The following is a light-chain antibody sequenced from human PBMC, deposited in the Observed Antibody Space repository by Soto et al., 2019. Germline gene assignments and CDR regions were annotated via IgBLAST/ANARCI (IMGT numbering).Light chain of an antibody. CDR1: QSISSW. Sequence: DIQMTQSPSTLSASVGDRVTITCRASQSISSWLAWYQQKPGKAPKLLIYDAYRLESGVPSRFSGSGSGTEFTLTISSLQADDFATYYCQQYKSYSNCFGQGTKLEIK. CDR3: QQYKSYSNC. CDR2: DAY. V-gene: IGKV1-5*01. J-gene: IGKJ2*03.